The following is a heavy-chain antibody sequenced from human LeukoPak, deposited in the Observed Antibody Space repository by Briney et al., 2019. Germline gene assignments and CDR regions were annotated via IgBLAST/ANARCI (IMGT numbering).Heavy chain of an antibody. D-gene: IGHD2-15*01. J-gene: IGHJ4*02. CDR2: ISGSGGST. V-gene: IGHV3-23*01. Sequence: PGGSLRLSCAASGFTFSSYAMSWVRQAPGKGLEWVSAISGSGGSTYYADFVKGRFTISRDNSKNTLYLQMNSLRAEDTAVYYCAILPASAATVDYWGQGTLVTVSS. CDR3: AILPASAATVDY. CDR1: GFTFSSYA.